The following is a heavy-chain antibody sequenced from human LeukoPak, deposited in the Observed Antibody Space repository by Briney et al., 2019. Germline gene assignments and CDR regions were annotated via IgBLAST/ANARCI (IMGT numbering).Heavy chain of an antibody. D-gene: IGHD2-21*01. V-gene: IGHV3-21*04. CDR2: ISSSSSYI. CDR3: AKGKVNHDGALDA. CDR1: GFTFSSYS. Sequence: GGSLRLSCAASGFTFSSYSMNWVRQAPGEGLEWVSSISSSSSYIYYADSVKGRFTISRDNAKNSLYLQMNSLRAEDTAVYYCAKGKVNHDGALDAWGQGTLVTVSS. J-gene: IGHJ3*01.